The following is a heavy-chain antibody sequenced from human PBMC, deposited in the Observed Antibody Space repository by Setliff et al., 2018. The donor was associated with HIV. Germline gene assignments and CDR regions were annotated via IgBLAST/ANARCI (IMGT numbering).Heavy chain of an antibody. CDR3: ANSPYYYDSSGYSSFDY. V-gene: IGHV4-39*07. CDR2: IFYFGSV. J-gene: IGHJ4*02. CDR1: GGSFNTRRTK. Sequence: PSETLSLTCRVSGGSFNTRRTKWGWIRQSPGKGLEWIGSIFYFGSVTYNPSLKSRPLISVDTSKNQFSLKLSSVTAAATAVYYCANSPYYYDSSGYSSFDYWGQGTLVTVSS. D-gene: IGHD3-22*01.